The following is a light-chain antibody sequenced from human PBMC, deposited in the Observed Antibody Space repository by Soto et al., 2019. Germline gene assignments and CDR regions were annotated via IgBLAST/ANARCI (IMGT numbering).Light chain of an antibody. CDR3: QQYNSAWT. V-gene: IGKV1-5*01. Sequence: DLQLTQSPSPLPASVGGRFAITCRASRSISSWLAWYQQKPGKAPXXLIYDASSLESGVPSRFSGSGSGTEFTLTISSMKPDDFATDDCQQYNSAWTFGQGTKVDIK. J-gene: IGKJ1*01. CDR2: DAS. CDR1: RSISSW.